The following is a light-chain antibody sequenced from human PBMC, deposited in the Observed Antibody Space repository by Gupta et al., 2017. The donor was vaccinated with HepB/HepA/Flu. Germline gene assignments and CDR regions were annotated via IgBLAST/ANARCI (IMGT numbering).Light chain of an antibody. CDR2: WAS. J-gene: IGKJ1*01. Sequence: DSVMAQSPACLAVSLGERATINCKPSPSRLSSADNMNYLAWFQQTPGQPPKMLFYWASSRDSGVPDRFSASGSGTDFTLTIAGLQAEDAAVYYCQQYYNSPQTFGPGTKVEIK. CDR1: PSRLSSADNMNY. CDR3: QQYYNSPQT. V-gene: IGKV4-1*01.